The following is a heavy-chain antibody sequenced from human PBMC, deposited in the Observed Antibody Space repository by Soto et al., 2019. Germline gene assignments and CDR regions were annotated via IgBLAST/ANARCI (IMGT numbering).Heavy chain of an antibody. V-gene: IGHV1-69*08. CDR2: IIPILGIA. Sequence: QVQLVQSGAEVKKPGTSVKVSCKPSGGTFSSYTISWVRQAPGQGLEWMGRIIPILGIANYAQKFQGRVTITADQATSTAYLELRSLGSEDTAVYYCAREREQRLVTPSTPGYYWFDPWGQGTLVTGSS. J-gene: IGHJ5*02. D-gene: IGHD6-13*01. CDR3: AREREQRLVTPSTPGYYWFDP. CDR1: GGTFSSYT.